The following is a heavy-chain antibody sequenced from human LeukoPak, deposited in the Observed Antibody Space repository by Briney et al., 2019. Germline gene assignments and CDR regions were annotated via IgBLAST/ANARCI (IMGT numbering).Heavy chain of an antibody. CDR1: GYTCTGYY. V-gene: IGHV1-2*02. CDR3: ARAIIYTAAAGTFIFDY. CDR2: INPNSGGT. J-gene: IGHJ4*02. D-gene: IGHD6-13*01. Sequence: ASVKVSCKASGYTCTGYYMHWVRQAPGQGLGWVGWINPNSGGTNYAQKFQGRVTMTRDTSISTAYMELSRLRSDDTAVYYCARAIIYTAAAGTFIFDYWGQGTLVTVSS.